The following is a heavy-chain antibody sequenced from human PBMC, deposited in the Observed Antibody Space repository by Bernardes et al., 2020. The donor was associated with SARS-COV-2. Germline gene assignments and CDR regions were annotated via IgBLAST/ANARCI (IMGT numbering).Heavy chain of an antibody. Sequence: SETLSLTCIVSGGSIRSSSYYWDWIRQPPGKGLEWIGSVHYSGSTYYNPSLKSRVTVSVDTSKNQFSLKLSSVTAADTAVYYCARLPHRKGWFDPWGQGTLVTVSS. CDR3: ARLPHRKGWFDP. J-gene: IGHJ5*02. CDR1: GGSIRSSSYY. V-gene: IGHV4-39*01. CDR2: VHYSGST.